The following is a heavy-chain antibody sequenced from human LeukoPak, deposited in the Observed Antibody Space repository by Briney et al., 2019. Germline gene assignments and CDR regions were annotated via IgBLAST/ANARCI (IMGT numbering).Heavy chain of an antibody. V-gene: IGHV3-23*01. CDR1: GFTFSSYA. Sequence: PSGGSLRLSCAASGFTFSSYAMSWVRQAPGKGLEWVSAISGSGGSTYYADSVKGRFTISRDKSKNTLYVQMNSLRAEDTAVYYCAKDLQLRYFDWLLPFDYWGQGTLVTVSS. CDR2: ISGSGGST. J-gene: IGHJ4*02. D-gene: IGHD3-9*01. CDR3: AKDLQLRYFDWLLPFDY.